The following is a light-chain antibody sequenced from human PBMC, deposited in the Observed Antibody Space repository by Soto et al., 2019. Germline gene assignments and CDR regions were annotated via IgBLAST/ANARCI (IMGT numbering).Light chain of an antibody. CDR3: QQYNSNSQT. Sequence: DIQMTQSPSTLSASVGDTVTITCRASQSISTWLAWYQQKPGKAPNLLIFKASSLESGVPSRFSGSGSGTEFTLTISSLQPDDFATYYCQQYNSNSQTFGHGNKVEIK. CDR1: QSISTW. V-gene: IGKV1-5*03. CDR2: KAS. J-gene: IGKJ1*01.